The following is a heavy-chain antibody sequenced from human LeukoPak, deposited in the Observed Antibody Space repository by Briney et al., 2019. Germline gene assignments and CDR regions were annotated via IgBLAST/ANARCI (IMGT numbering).Heavy chain of an antibody. V-gene: IGHV4-61*03. J-gene: IGHJ5*02. D-gene: IGHD3-16*01. Sequence: SETLSLTCTVSGDSVSSGSYYWSWVRQPPGKGLEWIGYIYYTGNTNYNPSLKSRVTISVDTSKNHFSLKLNSVTAADTAVYYCARHYGPWGQGTLVTVSS. CDR1: GDSVSSGSYY. CDR3: ARHYGP. CDR2: IYYTGNT.